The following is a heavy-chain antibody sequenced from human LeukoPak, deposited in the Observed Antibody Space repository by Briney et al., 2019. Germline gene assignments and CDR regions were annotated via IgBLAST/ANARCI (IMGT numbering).Heavy chain of an antibody. CDR1: GYTFTGYY. CDR2: INPNTGGT. D-gene: IGHD6-6*01. V-gene: IGHV1-2*04. J-gene: IGHJ5*02. CDR3: ARDQAALLGFDP. Sequence: ASVKVSCKTSGYTFTGYYMHWVRQAPGHGLEWMGWINPNTGGTNYAQKFQGWVTMTRDTSISTAYMELSRLRSDDTAVYYCARDQAALLGFDPWGQGTLVTVSS.